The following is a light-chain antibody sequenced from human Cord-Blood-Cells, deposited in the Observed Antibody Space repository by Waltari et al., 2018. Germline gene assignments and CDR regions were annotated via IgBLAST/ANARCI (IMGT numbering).Light chain of an antibody. J-gene: IGKJ5*01. CDR2: KVA. CDR1: QSLVYSNVNTC. CDR3: KQGTHWPFT. V-gene: IGKV2-30*01. Sequence: DVMSEFALTLPVAIGQSASISSRSSQSLVYSNVNTCSNWFQQKQRESARRLINKVANRDSRVQDRFSGSGSGTDFTLKIRRVAAEDVGFYYCKQGTHWPFTFGQGTRLEIK.